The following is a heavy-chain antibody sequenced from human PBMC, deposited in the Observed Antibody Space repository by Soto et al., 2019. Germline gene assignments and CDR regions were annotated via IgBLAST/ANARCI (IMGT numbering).Heavy chain of an antibody. CDR1: GGSISSYY. CDR3: ARIYYYDILTGYNWFDP. V-gene: IGHV4-59*01. D-gene: IGHD3-9*01. Sequence: PSETLSLTCTVSGGSISSYYWSWIRQPPGKGLEWIGYIYYSGSTNYSPSLKSRVTISVDTSKNQFSLKLSSVTAADTAVYYCARIYYYDILTGYNWFDPWGQGTLVTVSS. CDR2: IYYSGST. J-gene: IGHJ5*02.